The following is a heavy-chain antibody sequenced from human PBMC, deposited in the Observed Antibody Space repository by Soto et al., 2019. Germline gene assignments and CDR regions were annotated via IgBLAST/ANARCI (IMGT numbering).Heavy chain of an antibody. D-gene: IGHD2-2*01. V-gene: IGHV4-4*02. Sequence: QVQLQESGPGLVKPSGTLSLTCAISEGSISSSNWWGWVPKPPGKGLEWIGKSNHSGGTNYNPSLKSRVTISVDKSKNQFSLSLNSVTAADTALYYCARVPAAKNWFDPWGQGTLVTVSS. CDR2: SNHSGGT. J-gene: IGHJ5*02. CDR3: ARVPAAKNWFDP. CDR1: EGSISSSNW.